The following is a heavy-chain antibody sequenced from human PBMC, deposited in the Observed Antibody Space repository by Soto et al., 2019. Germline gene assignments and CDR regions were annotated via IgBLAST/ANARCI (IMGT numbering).Heavy chain of an antibody. CDR2: IVVGSGNT. Sequence: SVKVSCKASGFTFTSSAMQWVRQARGQRLEWIGWIVVGSGNTNYAQKFQERVTITRDMSTSTAYMELSSLRSEDTAVYYCARDLRITTYYYYGMDVWGQGTTVTVSS. CDR1: GFTFTSSA. CDR3: ARDLRITTYYYYGMDV. D-gene: IGHD3-3*01. J-gene: IGHJ6*02. V-gene: IGHV1-58*02.